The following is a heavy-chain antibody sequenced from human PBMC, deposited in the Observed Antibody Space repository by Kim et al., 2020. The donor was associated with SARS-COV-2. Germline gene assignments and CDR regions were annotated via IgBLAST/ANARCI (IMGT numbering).Heavy chain of an antibody. J-gene: IGHJ4*02. D-gene: IGHD5-12*01. V-gene: IGHV4-34*01. CDR3: ARGAGSGYDYSDY. CDR2: INHSGST. Sequence: SETLSLTCAVYGGSFSGYYWSWIRQPPGKGLEWIGEINHSGSTNYNPSLKSRVTISVDTSKNQFSLKLSSVTAADTAVYYCARGAGSGYDYSDYWGQGTL. CDR1: GGSFSGYY.